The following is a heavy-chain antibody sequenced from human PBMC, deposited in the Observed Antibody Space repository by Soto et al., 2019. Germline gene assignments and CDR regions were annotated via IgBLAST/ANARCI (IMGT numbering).Heavy chain of an antibody. D-gene: IGHD3-22*01. Sequence: QVQLVQSGPEVREPGASVKLSCRASGYTFTDKYMYWVRQAPGQGLEWMGIITPRDGDTTYAQNLQGRLTMTRDTSTTTVYMELSSLKPEDTAVYYCARGDPPYDTPGRRPLDVWGQGTLVTVSS. J-gene: IGHJ3*01. CDR2: ITPRDGDT. V-gene: IGHV1-46*01. CDR1: GYTFTDKY. CDR3: ARGDPPYDTPGRRPLDV.